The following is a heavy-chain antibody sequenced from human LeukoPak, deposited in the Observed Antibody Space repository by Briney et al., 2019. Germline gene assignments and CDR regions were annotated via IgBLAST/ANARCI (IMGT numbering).Heavy chain of an antibody. CDR3: ARDEPGYCSGGSCYEMGDY. D-gene: IGHD2-15*01. CDR2: IYSGGST. J-gene: IGHJ4*02. Sequence: GGSLRLSCAASGFTVSSNYMSWVRQAPEKGLEWVSVIYSGGSTYYADSVKGRFTISRDNSKNTLYLQMNSLRAEDTAVYYCARDEPGYCSGGSCYEMGDYWGQGTLVTVSS. CDR1: GFTVSSNY. V-gene: IGHV3-53*01.